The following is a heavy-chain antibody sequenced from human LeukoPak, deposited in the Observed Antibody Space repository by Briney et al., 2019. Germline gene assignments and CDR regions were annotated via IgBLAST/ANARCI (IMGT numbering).Heavy chain of an antibody. D-gene: IGHD3/OR15-3a*01. CDR1: GGSISSGSYY. V-gene: IGHV4-39*01. CDR3: ARQTGSGLFILP. Sequence: SETLSLTCTVSGGSISSGSYYWGWIRQPPGKGLEWIGSIYYSGSTYYNPSLKSRVTISVDTSKNQFSLKLSSVTAADTAVYYCARQTGSGLFILPGGQGTLVTVSS. J-gene: IGHJ4*02. CDR2: IYYSGST.